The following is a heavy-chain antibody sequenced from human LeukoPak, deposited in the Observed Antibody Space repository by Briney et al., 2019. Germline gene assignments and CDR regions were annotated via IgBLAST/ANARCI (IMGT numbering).Heavy chain of an antibody. CDR3: AKAPVTSCRGAFCYPFDS. J-gene: IGHJ4*02. CDR2: ISSSSSYI. CDR1: GFTFSSYS. D-gene: IGHD2-15*01. V-gene: IGHV3-21*04. Sequence: GGSLRLSCAASGFTFSSYSMNWVRQAPGKGLEWVSSISSSSSYIYYADSVKGRFTISRDNAKNSLYLQMNSLRAEDAAVYYCAKAPVTSCRGAFCYPFDSWGQGTLVTVSS.